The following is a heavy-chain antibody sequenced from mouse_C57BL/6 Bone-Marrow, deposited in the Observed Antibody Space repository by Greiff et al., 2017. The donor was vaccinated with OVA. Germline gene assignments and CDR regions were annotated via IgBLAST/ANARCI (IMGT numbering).Heavy chain of an antibody. V-gene: IGHV1-80*01. CDR1: GYAFSSYW. Sequence: QVQLKESGAELVKPGASVKISCKASGYAFSSYWMNWVKQRPGKGLEWIGQIYPGDGDTNYNGKFKGKATLTADKSSSTAYMQLSSLTSEDSAVYFCARRGTMITTEGLCFDYWGQGTTLTVSS. CDR3: ARRGTMITTEGLCFDY. CDR2: IYPGDGDT. J-gene: IGHJ2*01. D-gene: IGHD2-4*01.